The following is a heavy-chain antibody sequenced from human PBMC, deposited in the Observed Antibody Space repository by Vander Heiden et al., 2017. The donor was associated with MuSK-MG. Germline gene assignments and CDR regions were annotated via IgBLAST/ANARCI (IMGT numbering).Heavy chain of an antibody. V-gene: IGHV3-74*01. D-gene: IGHD4-17*01. CDR1: GFTFSSYW. CDR3: ASITVTKRIDY. Sequence: EVQLVESGGGLVQPGGSLRLSCAASGFTFSSYWMHWVRQAPGKGLVWVSSINSDGSSTSYADSVKGRFTISRDNAKNTLYLQMNSLRAEDTAVYYCASITVTKRIDYWGQGTLVTVSS. J-gene: IGHJ4*02. CDR2: INSDGSST.